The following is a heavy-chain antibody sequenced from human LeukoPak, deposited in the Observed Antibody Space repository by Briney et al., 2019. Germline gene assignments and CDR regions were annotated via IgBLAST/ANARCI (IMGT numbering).Heavy chain of an antibody. D-gene: IGHD1-26*01. CDR2: MKQDGSEE. CDR3: ARDKIVGATVLDY. J-gene: IGHJ4*02. Sequence: GSLRLSCAASGFTFSTYWMSWVRQAPGKGLEWVGNMKQDGSEEYYVDSVKGRFTISRDNAKNSLYLQMNSLRAEDTAVYYCARDKIVGATVLDYWGQGSLVTVSS. CDR1: GFTFSTYW. V-gene: IGHV3-7*03.